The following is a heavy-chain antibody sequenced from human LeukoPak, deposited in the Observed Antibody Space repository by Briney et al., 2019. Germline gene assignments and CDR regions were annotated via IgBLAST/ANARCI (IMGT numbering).Heavy chain of an antibody. CDR3: AKSGPLTGIE. J-gene: IGHJ4*02. V-gene: IGHV3-30*18. Sequence: GGSLRPSCAASGFTFSSYGMHWVRQAPGKGLEWVAVISYDGSNKYYADSVKGRFTISRDNSKNTLYLQMNSLRAEDTAVYYCAKSGPLTGIEWGQGTLVTVSS. D-gene: IGHD1-14*01. CDR2: ISYDGSNK. CDR1: GFTFSSYG.